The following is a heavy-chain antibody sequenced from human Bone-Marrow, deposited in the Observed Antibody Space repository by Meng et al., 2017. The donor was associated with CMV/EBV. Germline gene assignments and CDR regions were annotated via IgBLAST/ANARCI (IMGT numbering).Heavy chain of an antibody. D-gene: IGHD2-2*01. CDR2: IKQDGSEK. CDR3: ARQGVGAGYAVGLPYGLDV. J-gene: IGHJ6*02. CDR1: GFSFSGYW. Sequence: GGSLRLSCAASGFSFSGYWMSWVRQAPGKGLVWVANIKQDGSEKYYVDSMKGRFIISRDNAKKSLYLQMNSLRAEDTAVYYCARQGVGAGYAVGLPYGLDVWGRGTTVTVSS. V-gene: IGHV3-7*01.